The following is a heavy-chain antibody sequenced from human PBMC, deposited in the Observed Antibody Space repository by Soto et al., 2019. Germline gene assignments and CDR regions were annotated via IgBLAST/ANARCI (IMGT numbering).Heavy chain of an antibody. D-gene: IGHD6-13*01. CDR3: ARNPNPFIAAAGTGWFDP. V-gene: IGHV1-69*01. CDR1: GGTFSSYA. Sequence: QVQLVQSGAEVKKPGSSVKVSCKASGGTFSSYAISWVRQAPGQGREWMGGIIPIFGTANYAQKFQGRVTITADESTSTAYMELSSLRSEDTAVYYCARNPNPFIAAAGTGWFDPWGQGTLVTVSS. CDR2: IIPIFGTA. J-gene: IGHJ5*02.